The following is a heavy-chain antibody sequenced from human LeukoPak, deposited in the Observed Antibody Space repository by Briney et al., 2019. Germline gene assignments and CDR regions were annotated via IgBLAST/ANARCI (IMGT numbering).Heavy chain of an antibody. J-gene: IGHJ4*02. D-gene: IGHD5/OR15-5a*01. Sequence: GRSLRLSCAASGFAFSSYGMHWVRQAPGKGLEWVAVISYDGSNKYYADSVKGRFTISRDNSKNTLYLQMNSLRAEDTAVYYCAKLAGSTEYDYWGQGTLVTVSS. CDR2: ISYDGSNK. CDR1: GFAFSSYG. V-gene: IGHV3-30*18. CDR3: AKLAGSTEYDY.